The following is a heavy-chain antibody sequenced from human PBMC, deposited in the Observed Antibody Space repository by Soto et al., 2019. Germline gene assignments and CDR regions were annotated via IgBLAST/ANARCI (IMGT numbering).Heavy chain of an antibody. J-gene: IGHJ3*02. Sequence: QVQLQESGPGLVKPSQTLSLTCTVSGGSISSGGYYWSWIRQHPGKGLEWIGYIYYSGSTYYNPSLKSRVTISVDTSKNQFSLKLSSVTAADTAVYYCARDAVTTGDDAFDIGGQGTMVTVSS. CDR3: ARDAVTTGDDAFDI. CDR1: GGSISSGGYY. CDR2: IYYSGST. D-gene: IGHD4-17*01. V-gene: IGHV4-31*03.